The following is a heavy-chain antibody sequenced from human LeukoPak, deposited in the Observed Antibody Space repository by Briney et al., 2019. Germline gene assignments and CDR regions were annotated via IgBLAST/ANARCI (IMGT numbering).Heavy chain of an antibody. V-gene: IGHV3-33*01. D-gene: IGHD3-3*01. J-gene: IGHJ4*02. Sequence: GGSLRLSCAASGFTFSSYGMHWVRQAPGKGLEWVAVIWYDGSNKYYADSVKGRFTISRDNSKNTLYLQMNSLRAEDTAVYYCARDNLEGSYFDYWGQETLVTVSS. CDR1: GFTFSSYG. CDR2: IWYDGSNK. CDR3: ARDNLEGSYFDY.